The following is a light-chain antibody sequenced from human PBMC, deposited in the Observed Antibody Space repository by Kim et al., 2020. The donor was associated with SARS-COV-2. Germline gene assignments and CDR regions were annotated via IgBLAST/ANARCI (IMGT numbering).Light chain of an antibody. CDR3: LQHNTFPRT. J-gene: IGKJ2*01. V-gene: IGKV1-17*01. Sequence: IKSDLAWYQQKPGEAPRRLIYGASTSQSGVPSRFSGSGSGTEFTLTISSLQPEDFATYYCLQHNTFPRTFGQGTKLEI. CDR1: IKSD. CDR2: GAS.